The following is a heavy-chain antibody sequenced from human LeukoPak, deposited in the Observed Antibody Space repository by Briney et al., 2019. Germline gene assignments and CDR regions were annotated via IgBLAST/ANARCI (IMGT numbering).Heavy chain of an antibody. Sequence: PGRSLRLSCAASGFTFSSYAMSWVRQAPGKGLEWVSAISGSGGSTYYADSVKGRFTISRDNSKNTLYLQMNSLRAEDTAVYYCAKDGRYCSSTSCQTLVDYWGQGTLVTVSS. J-gene: IGHJ4*02. CDR3: AKDGRYCSSTSCQTLVDY. CDR1: GFTFSSYA. V-gene: IGHV3-23*01. CDR2: ISGSGGST. D-gene: IGHD2-2*01.